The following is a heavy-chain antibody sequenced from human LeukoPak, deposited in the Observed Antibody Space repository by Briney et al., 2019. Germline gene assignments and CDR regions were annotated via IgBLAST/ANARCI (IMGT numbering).Heavy chain of an antibody. D-gene: IGHD3-10*01. J-gene: IGHJ4*02. CDR1: GYTFTSYY. CDR2: INPSGGST. V-gene: IGHV1-46*01. Sequence: ASVKVSCKASGYTFTSYYMHWVRQAPGQGLEWMGIINPSGGSTSYAQKFQGRVTMTTDTSTSTAYMELRSLRSDDTAVYYCARPLRGVKALDYWGQGTLVTVSS. CDR3: ARPLRGVKALDY.